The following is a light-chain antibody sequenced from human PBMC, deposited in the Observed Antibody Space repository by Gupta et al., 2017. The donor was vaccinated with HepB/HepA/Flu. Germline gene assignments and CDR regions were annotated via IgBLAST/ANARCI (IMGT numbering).Light chain of an antibody. CDR3: QQYKNWPPLT. J-gene: IGKJ4*01. V-gene: IGKV3-15*01. CDR2: GAS. CDR1: QSISDN. Sequence: IALLHPPATLSVSPGERVTLSCRASQSISDNLAWYQQRPGQAPRLIVYGASMRAPGIPARFTGSGSGTEFTLSIDSLQSEDFGVYFCQQYKNWPPLTFGGGTKVEIK.